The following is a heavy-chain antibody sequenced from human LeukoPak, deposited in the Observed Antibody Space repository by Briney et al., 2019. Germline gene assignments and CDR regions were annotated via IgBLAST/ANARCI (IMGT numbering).Heavy chain of an antibody. CDR1: GFTFSSYG. V-gene: IGHV3-21*01. CDR3: ARDIRRKGVTIDY. Sequence: GGSQRLSCAASGFTFSSYGMHWVRQAPGKGLEWVSSISSSSSYIYYADSVKGRFTISRDNAKNSLYLQMNSLRAEDTAVYYCARDIRRKGVTIDYWGQGTLVTVSS. CDR2: ISSSSSYI. D-gene: IGHD5-18*01. J-gene: IGHJ4*02.